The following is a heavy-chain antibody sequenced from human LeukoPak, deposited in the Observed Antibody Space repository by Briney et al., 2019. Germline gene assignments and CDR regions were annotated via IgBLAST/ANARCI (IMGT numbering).Heavy chain of an antibody. CDR1: GYTFTSND. D-gene: IGHD1-1*01. CDR2: MNPHSGNA. Sequence: ASVKVSCKASGYTFTSNDINWVRQAAGQGLVWMGWMNPHSGNAGYAQKFQGRVTMTRDTSISTVYMELSSLTSDDTAVYYCARIPQRVPHNWFDPWGQGTLVTVSS. CDR3: ARIPQRVPHNWFDP. V-gene: IGHV1-8*01. J-gene: IGHJ5*02.